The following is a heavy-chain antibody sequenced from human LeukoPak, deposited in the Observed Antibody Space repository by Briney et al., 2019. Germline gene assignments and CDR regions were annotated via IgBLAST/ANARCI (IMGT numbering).Heavy chain of an antibody. V-gene: IGHV3-23*01. CDR2: ISGSGGST. Sequence: QPGGSLRLSCAASGFTFSSYAMSWVRQAPGKGLEWVSAISGSGGSTYYADSVKGRFTISRDNSKNTLYLQMNSLRAEDTAVYYCAIHSPAYDFWSGPDAFDIWGQGTMVTVSS. CDR1: GFTFSSYA. CDR3: AIHSPAYDFWSGPDAFDI. D-gene: IGHD3-3*01. J-gene: IGHJ3*02.